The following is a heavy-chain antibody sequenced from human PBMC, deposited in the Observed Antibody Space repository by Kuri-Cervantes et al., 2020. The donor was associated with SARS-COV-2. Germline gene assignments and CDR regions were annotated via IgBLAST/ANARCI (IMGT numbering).Heavy chain of an antibody. V-gene: IGHV4-39*01. CDR1: GGSITSNYN. D-gene: IGHD1-20*01. Sequence: GSLRLSCTVSGGSITSNYNWGWIRQPPGKGLEWIGTISYSGHTYYNTSLKSRVAMFVDTSKNQFSLKMYSLTAADTSVYYCARHMYKSNPGDAFDISGRGTLVTVSS. J-gene: IGHJ3*02. CDR3: ARHMYKSNPGDAFDI. CDR2: ISYSGHT.